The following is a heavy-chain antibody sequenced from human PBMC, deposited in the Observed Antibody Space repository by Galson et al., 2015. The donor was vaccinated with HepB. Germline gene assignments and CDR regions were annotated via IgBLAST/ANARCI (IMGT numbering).Heavy chain of an antibody. CDR3: ARASRLRFGGDAFDI. Sequence: TLSLTCTVSGGSMNTYFWSWIRQPPGKGLEWIGRIYYSGSTNYNPSLKSRVTLSVDTSKNQLSLKLSSVTAADTAVYYCARASRLRFGGDAFDIWGQGTMVTVSS. D-gene: IGHD5-12*01. CDR1: GGSMNTYF. V-gene: IGHV4-59*01. J-gene: IGHJ3*02. CDR2: IYYSGST.